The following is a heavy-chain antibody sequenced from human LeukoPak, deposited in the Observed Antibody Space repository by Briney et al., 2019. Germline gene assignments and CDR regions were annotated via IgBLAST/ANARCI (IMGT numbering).Heavy chain of an antibody. D-gene: IGHD2-15*01. V-gene: IGHV4-34*01. CDR3: ARGNPIVVVVAARSRWFDP. Sequence: SETLSLTCAVYGGSFSDYYWSWIRQPPGKGLEWIGEINHSGSTNYNPSLKSRVTISVDTSKNQFSLKLSSVTAADTAVYYCARGNPIVVVVAARSRWFDPWGQGTLVTVSS. J-gene: IGHJ5*02. CDR2: INHSGST. CDR1: GGSFSDYY.